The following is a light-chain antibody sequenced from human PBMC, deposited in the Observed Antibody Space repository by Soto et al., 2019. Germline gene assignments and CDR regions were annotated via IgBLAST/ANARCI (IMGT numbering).Light chain of an antibody. V-gene: IGKV3-20*01. CDR2: SSS. CDR3: QQYGRSPLT. CDR1: QSLSSSF. J-gene: IGKJ4*01. Sequence: EIVLTQSPGTLSLSPGERAILSCRASQSLSSSFLAWYQQKPGQAPRLLIYSSSNRATGIPDRFSDGGSGTDFTLTISRLEPADFAVYYCQQYGRSPLTFGGGTKVDIK.